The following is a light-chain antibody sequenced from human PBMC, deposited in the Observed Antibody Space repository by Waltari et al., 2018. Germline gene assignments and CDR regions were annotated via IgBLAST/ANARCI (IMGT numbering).Light chain of an antibody. V-gene: IGKV3-11*01. CDR2: DAS. Sequence: VLTQSPATLSLSPGDRAALSCRASQSIVDAIAWYQQRPGQTPRLLIYDASNKAPGIPARFSGSGSGTDFTLTISSLDPEDFAVYYCQQRRNWPLSFGQGTRLEIK. J-gene: IGKJ5*01. CDR1: QSIVDA. CDR3: QQRRNWPLS.